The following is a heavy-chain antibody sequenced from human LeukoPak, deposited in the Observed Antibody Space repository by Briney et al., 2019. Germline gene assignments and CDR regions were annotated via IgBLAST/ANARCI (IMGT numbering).Heavy chain of an antibody. V-gene: IGHV3-48*03. J-gene: IGHJ4*02. CDR2: ISNSGNTI. CDR3: ARRIAAAGRSFDY. CDR1: GFTFSSYE. D-gene: IGHD6-13*01. Sequence: GGSLRLSCAASGFTFSSYEMNWVRQAPGKGLEWVSYISNSGNTIYYTDSVKGRFTTSRDNAKNSLYLQMNSLRAEDTAVYYCARRIAAAGRSFDYWGQGTLVTVSS.